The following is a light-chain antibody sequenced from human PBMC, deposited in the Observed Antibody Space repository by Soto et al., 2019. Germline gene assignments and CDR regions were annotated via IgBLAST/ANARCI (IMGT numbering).Light chain of an antibody. J-gene: IGLJ2*01. CDR3: SSYTSSSTLMV. CDR2: DVS. CDR1: SSDVGGYNY. Sequence: QSALTHPASVSGSPGQSITISCTGTSSDVGGYNYVSWYQQHPGKAPKLMIYDVSNRPSGVSNRFSGSKSGNTASLTISGLQAEDEADYYCSSYTSSSTLMVFGGGTKLTV. V-gene: IGLV2-14*01.